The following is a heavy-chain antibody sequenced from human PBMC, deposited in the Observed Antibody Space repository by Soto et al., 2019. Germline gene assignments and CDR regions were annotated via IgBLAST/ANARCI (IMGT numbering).Heavy chain of an antibody. D-gene: IGHD6-19*01. V-gene: IGHV3-23*01. J-gene: IGHJ4*02. Sequence: GGSLRLSCAASGFTFSSYAMSWVRQAPGKGLEWVSAISGSGGSTYYADSVKGRFTISRDNSKNTLYLQMNRLRVEDTAVYYCARGGWIYSSGGDYWGQGTLVTVSS. CDR3: ARGGWIYSSGGDY. CDR1: GFTFSSYA. CDR2: ISGSGGST.